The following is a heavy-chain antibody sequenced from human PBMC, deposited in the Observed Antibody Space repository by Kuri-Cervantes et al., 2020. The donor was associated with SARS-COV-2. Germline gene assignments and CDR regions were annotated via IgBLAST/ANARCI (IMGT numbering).Heavy chain of an antibody. J-gene: IGHJ3*02. V-gene: IGHV1-2*02. D-gene: IGHD6-13*01. CDR1: GYTFTGYY. CDR2: INPNSGGT. CDR3: ARDLGPNSSSWQFDI. Sequence: ASVKVSCKASGYTFTGYYMHWVRRAPGQGLEWMGWINPNSGGTNYAQKFQGRVTMTRDTSISTAYMELSRLRSDDTAVYYCARDLGPNSSSWQFDIWGQGTMVTVSS.